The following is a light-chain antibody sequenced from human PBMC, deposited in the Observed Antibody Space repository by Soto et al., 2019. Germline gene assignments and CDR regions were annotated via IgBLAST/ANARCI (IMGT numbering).Light chain of an antibody. CDR3: QQYGSSFT. CDR2: GAS. Sequence: EIILSQSPGTLSLSPGQRATLSCRASQSVSSSNLARYQQKPGQAPRLLIYGASSRATGIPDRFSGSGSGTDFTLTISRLEPEDFAVYYCQQYGSSFTFGPGTKVDIK. V-gene: IGKV3-20*01. J-gene: IGKJ3*01. CDR1: QSVSSSN.